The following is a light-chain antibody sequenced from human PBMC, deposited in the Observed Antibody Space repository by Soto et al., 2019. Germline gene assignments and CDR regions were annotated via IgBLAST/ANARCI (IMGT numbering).Light chain of an antibody. CDR1: QSVSSY. V-gene: IGKV3-20*01. J-gene: IGKJ1*01. CDR2: GAS. Sequence: ELVLTQDPGTLAFSKVERATLSCRASQSVSSYLACYQQKPGQAPRLLMYGASIRAAGVPDRFSGSGSGTEFTLTISRLEPEDFTVYYCHHYETFGQGTKV. CDR3: HHYET.